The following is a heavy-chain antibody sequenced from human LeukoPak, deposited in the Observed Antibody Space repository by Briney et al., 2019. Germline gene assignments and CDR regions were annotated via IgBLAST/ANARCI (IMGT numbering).Heavy chain of an antibody. D-gene: IGHD3-16*01. V-gene: IGHV4-30-4*08. CDR2: IYYSGST. Sequence: PSETLSLTCTVSGGSISSGGYYWSWIRQPPGKGLEWIGYIYYSGSTYYNPSLKSRVTISVDTSKNQFSLKLSSVTAADTAVYYCARDTSAGERDYWGQGALVTVSS. J-gene: IGHJ4*02. CDR1: GGSISSGGYY. CDR3: ARDTSAGERDY.